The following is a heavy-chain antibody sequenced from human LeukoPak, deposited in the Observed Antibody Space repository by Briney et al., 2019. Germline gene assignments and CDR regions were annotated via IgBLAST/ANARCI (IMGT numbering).Heavy chain of an antibody. Sequence: SETLSLTCTVSGGSISSYYWSWIRQPPGKGLEWIGYIYSSGTTYYNPSLKSRVTMSVDTSKNQFSLELSSVTAADTAVYYCARGGSAAAAVFDYWGQGTLVTVFS. J-gene: IGHJ4*02. CDR1: GGSISSYY. CDR3: ARGGSAAAAVFDY. D-gene: IGHD6-13*01. CDR2: IYSSGTT. V-gene: IGHV4-59*12.